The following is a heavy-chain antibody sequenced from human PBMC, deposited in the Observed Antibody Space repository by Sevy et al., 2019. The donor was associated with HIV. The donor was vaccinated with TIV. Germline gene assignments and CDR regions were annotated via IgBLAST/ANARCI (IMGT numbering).Heavy chain of an antibody. CDR3: ATGPPDGSYDYFDS. CDR1: AFTFSSYS. V-gene: IGHV3-21*01. J-gene: IGHJ4*02. CDR2: ISGLSNYI. Sequence: GGSLRLSCAASAFTFSSYSMNWVRQAPGKGLEWVSAISGLSNYIYYAESLKGRFIISRDNAKNTLYLQMNSLRADDTAVYYCATGPPDGSYDYFDSWGQGTLVTVSS. D-gene: IGHD1-26*01.